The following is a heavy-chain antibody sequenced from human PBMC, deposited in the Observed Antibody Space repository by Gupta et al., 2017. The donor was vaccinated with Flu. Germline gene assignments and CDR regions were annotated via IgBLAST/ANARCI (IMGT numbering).Heavy chain of an antibody. CDR2: ISFEGSNK. Sequence: VRQAPGKGLEWVAVISFEGSNKYYADSVKGRFTISRDNSKNTLYLQMNSLRAADTAVYYCAREGLGQNLLPEYYFDYWGQGTLFTVSS. J-gene: IGHJ4*02. CDR3: AREGLGQNLLPEYYFDY. D-gene: IGHD6-19*01. V-gene: IGHV3-30*04.